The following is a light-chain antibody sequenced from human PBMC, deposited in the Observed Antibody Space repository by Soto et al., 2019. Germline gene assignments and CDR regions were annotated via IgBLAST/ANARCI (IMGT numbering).Light chain of an antibody. V-gene: IGKV3-20*01. CDR3: QQYDTSPLT. CDR2: GAS. Sequence: EIVLTQSPGTLSLSPGERVTLSCRASQSVTSSNLAWYQQKPGQAPSLLISGASTRATGIPDRFIGSGSGTDFTLTISRLEPEDFAVYYCQQYDTSPLTFGGGTEVEI. CDR1: QSVTSSN. J-gene: IGKJ4*01.